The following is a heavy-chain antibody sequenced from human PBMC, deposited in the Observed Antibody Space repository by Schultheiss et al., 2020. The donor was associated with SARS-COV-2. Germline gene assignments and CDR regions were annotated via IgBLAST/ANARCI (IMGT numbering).Heavy chain of an antibody. CDR3: ARRTYYYDSSGYLDY. CDR2: IIPIFGTA. CDR1: GGTFSSYA. Sequence: SVKVSCKASGGTFSSYAISWVRQAPGQGLKWMGGIIPIFGTANYAQKFQGRVTITADESTSTVYMELSSLRSEDTAVYYCARRTYYYDSSGYLDYWGQGTLVTVSS. J-gene: IGHJ4*02. D-gene: IGHD3-22*01. V-gene: IGHV1-69*13.